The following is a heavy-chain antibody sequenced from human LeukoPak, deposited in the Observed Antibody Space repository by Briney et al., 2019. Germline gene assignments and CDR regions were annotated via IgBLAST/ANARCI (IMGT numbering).Heavy chain of an antibody. V-gene: IGHV1-18*01. CDR1: GYTFTSYG. CDR2: ISAYNGNT. D-gene: IGHD3-10*01. CDR3: ARVGYYYGSGSRRFDY. Sequence: ASVTVSCKASGYTFTSYGISWVRQAPGQGLEWMGWISAYNGNTNYAQKLQGRVTMTTDTSTSTAYVELRSLRSDDTAVYYCARVGYYYGSGSRRFDYWGQGTLVTVSS. J-gene: IGHJ4*02.